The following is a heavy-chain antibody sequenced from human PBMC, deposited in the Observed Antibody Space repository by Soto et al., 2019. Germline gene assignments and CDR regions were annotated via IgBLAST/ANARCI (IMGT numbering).Heavy chain of an antibody. J-gene: IGHJ5*02. CDR2: ITSGVTTF. Sequence: QVQLVESGGGLVKPGGSLRLSCAASGFNFNDYYMNWIRQTPGKGLEWVSSITSGVTTFSYVDSVQGRFTISRDDALNSMFLKLHSLRADDKAVYYCASKFYHDPTFDLWGQGILVTVS. V-gene: IGHV3-11*01. D-gene: IGHD3-16*01. CDR3: ASKFYHDPTFDL. CDR1: GFNFNDYY.